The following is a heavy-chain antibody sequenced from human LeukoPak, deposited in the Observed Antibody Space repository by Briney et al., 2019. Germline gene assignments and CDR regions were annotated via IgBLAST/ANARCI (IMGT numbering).Heavy chain of an antibody. CDR2: ISYDGSNK. CDR1: GFTVSSYA. J-gene: IGHJ5*02. CDR3: AREAGNYYDSINWFDP. Sequence: GGSLRLSCAASGFTVSSYAMHWVRQAPGKGLEWVAVISYDGSNKYYADSVKGRFTISRDNSKNTLYLQMNSLRAEDTAVYYCAREAGNYYDSINWFDPWGQGTLVTVSS. V-gene: IGHV3-30*04. D-gene: IGHD3-22*01.